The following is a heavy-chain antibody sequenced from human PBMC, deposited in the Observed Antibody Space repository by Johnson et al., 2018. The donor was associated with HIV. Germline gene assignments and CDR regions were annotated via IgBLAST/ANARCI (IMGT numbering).Heavy chain of an antibody. Sequence: EVQLVESGGGVVQPGRSLRLSCAASGFTFSSYAMHWVRQAPGKGLEWVSGISWNSGSIGYADSVKGRFTISRDNDKNSLYLQTNSLRAGDTALYYCARGSYDGDAFDIWGQGTMVTVSS. J-gene: IGHJ3*02. CDR1: GFTFSSYA. CDR3: ARGSYDGDAFDI. CDR2: ISWNSGSI. D-gene: IGHD1-26*01. V-gene: IGHV3-9*01.